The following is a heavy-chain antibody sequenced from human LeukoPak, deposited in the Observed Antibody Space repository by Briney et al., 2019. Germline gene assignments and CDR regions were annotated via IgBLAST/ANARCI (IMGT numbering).Heavy chain of an antibody. Sequence: PGGSLRLSCAASGFTFSSYDMHWVRQATGKGLEWVSAIGTAGDTYYPGSVKGRFTISRENAKNSLYLQMNSLRAGDTAVYYCARGQGDYGDYGGFDPWGQGTLVTVSS. CDR3: ARGQGDYGDYGGFDP. CDR2: IGTAGDT. CDR1: GFTFSSYD. D-gene: IGHD4-17*01. V-gene: IGHV3-13*01. J-gene: IGHJ5*02.